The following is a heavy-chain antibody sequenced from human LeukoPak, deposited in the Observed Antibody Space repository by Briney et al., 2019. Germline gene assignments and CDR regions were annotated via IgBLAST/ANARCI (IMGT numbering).Heavy chain of an antibody. CDR3: AKDPIFGVVIIPVDY. Sequence: GGSLRLSCAASGFTFSTYAMNWVRQAPGKGLEWVAVISYDGRQNYYADSVKGRFTISRDNSKNTLYLQMNSLRDEDSAAYYCAKDPIFGVVIIPVDYWGQGTLVTVSS. V-gene: IGHV3-30*04. CDR2: ISYDGRQN. CDR1: GFTFSTYA. J-gene: IGHJ4*02. D-gene: IGHD3-3*01.